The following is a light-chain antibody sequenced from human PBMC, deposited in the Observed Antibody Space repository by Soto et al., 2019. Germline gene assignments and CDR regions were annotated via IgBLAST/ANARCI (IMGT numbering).Light chain of an antibody. Sequence: QPVLTQPPSASGSPGQSVTISCTGTSSDVGGYNYVSWYQHHPGKAPKLIIYEVYKRPSGVPDRFSGSKSGNTAALTVSGLQAEDEADYYCSSYVCTNSYVFGTGTKLTVL. J-gene: IGLJ1*01. CDR2: EVY. V-gene: IGLV2-8*01. CDR3: SSYVCTNSYV. CDR1: SSDVGGYNY.